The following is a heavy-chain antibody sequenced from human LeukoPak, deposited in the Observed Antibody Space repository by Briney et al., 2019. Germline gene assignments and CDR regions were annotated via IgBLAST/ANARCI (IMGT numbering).Heavy chain of an antibody. CDR1: GGSISSSSYY. J-gene: IGHJ3*02. D-gene: IGHD6-13*01. Sequence: PETLSLTCTVSGGSISSSSYYWGWLRQPPGKGREWIGSIYYSGSAYYNPSLKRRVTISVDTSKNQFSLKLSSVTAADTAVYYCATFTGYSSSWSIRGAFDIWGQGTMVTVSS. V-gene: IGHV4-39*07. CDR3: ATFTGYSSSWSIRGAFDI. CDR2: IYYSGSA.